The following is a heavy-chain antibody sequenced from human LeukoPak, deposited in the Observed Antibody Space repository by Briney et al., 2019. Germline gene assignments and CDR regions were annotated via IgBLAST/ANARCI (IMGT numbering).Heavy chain of an antibody. V-gene: IGHV1-18*01. CDR2: ISAYNGNT. Sequence: ASVKVSCKASGYTFSNFGVTWVRQAPGQGLECMGWISAYNGNTKYTQIFQGRVTMTTDASTSTAYMELRSLRSDDTAVYYCARASDGFWSGYWGAFNIWGQGTMVTVSS. D-gene: IGHD3-3*01. CDR1: GYTFSNFG. J-gene: IGHJ3*02. CDR3: ARASDGFWSGYWGAFNI.